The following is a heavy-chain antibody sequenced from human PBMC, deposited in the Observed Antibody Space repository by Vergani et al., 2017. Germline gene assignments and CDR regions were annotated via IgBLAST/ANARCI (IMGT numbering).Heavy chain of an antibody. CDR2: IKSTFDRGAT. CDR1: GFSFRNAW. V-gene: IGHV3-15*07. D-gene: IGHD2-21*01. J-gene: IGHJ6*02. CDR3: NTAPRYCGDGSCYWLRDHHYYGMDV. Sequence: EVQLVESGGGIVKPGGSLRLSCVASGFSFRNAWMNWVRRTPGKGLEWVGRIKSTFDRGATDYAAAVKGRFTISRNDSKNTLFLQMNGLKTEDIGVYYCNTAPRYCGDGSCYWLRDHHYYGMDVWGQGTTVTVSS.